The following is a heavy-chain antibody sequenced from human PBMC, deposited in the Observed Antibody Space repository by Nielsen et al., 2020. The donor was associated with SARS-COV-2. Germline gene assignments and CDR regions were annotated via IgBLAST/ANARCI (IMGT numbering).Heavy chain of an antibody. CDR3: TRVDI. V-gene: IGHV3-NL1*01. J-gene: IGHJ3*02. CDR2: ISWNSGST. Sequence: GESLKISCAASGFTFSSYGMHWVRQSPGKGLEWVSGISWNSGSTAYADSVKGRFTISRDNSKNTLYLQMNSLRAEDTAVYYCTRVDIWGQGTMVTVSS. CDR1: GFTFSSYG.